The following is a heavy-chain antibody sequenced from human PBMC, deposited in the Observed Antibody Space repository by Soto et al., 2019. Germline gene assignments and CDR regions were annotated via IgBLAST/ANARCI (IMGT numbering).Heavy chain of an antibody. V-gene: IGHV4-59*08. D-gene: IGHD3-3*01. CDR3: ARHVDYDFWWFEP. J-gene: IGHJ5*02. CDR2: IYYSGST. Sequence: SETLSLTCTVSGGSIGSYYWSWIRQPPGKGLEWIGYIYYSGSTNYNPSLKSRVTISVDTSKNQFSLKLSSVTAADTAVYYCARHVDYDFWWFEPWGQGTLVTVSS. CDR1: GGSIGSYY.